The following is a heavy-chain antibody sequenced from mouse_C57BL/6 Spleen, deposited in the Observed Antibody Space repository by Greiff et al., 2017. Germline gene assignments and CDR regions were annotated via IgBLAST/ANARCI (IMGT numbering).Heavy chain of an antibody. D-gene: IGHD2-4*01. Sequence: QVQLQQSGAELARPGASVKLSCKASGYTFTSYGISWVKQRTGQGLEWIGEIYPRSGNTYYNEKFKGKATLTADKSSSTAYMELRSLTSEDSAVYFCALYYDYDERYFDVWGTGTTVTVSS. CDR3: ALYYDYDERYFDV. CDR2: IYPRSGNT. J-gene: IGHJ1*03. V-gene: IGHV1-81*01. CDR1: GYTFTSYG.